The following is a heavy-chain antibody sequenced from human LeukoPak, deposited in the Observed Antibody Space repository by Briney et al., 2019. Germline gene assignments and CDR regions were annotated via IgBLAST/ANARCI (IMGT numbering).Heavy chain of an antibody. CDR2: IYPSDSDT. V-gene: IGHV5-51*01. J-gene: IGHJ4*02. D-gene: IGHD6-13*01. CDR1: GYSFTDYW. CDR3: ARRYSIQVYYFDY. Sequence: GESLKISCKGSGYSFTDYWIGWVRQMPGKGLEWMGIIYPSDSDTKYSPSFQGQVTISADKSISTAYLQWSSLKASDTAMYYCARRYSIQVYYFDYWGQGTLVTVSS.